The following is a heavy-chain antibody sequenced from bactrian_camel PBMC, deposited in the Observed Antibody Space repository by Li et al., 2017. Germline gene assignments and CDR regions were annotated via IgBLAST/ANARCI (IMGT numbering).Heavy chain of an antibody. CDR2: IDSGSTT. CDR1: GDTYSRYC. CDR3: AAGARRSQYDKNNGIVPGYADFGY. D-gene: IGHD2*01. Sequence: HVQLVESGGGSVQTGGSLTLSCTASGDTYSRYCITWFRQAPGKEREGVVAIDSGSTTNYADSAKGRFTVSEDSAKNTLYLQMNSLKPEDTAMYYCAAGARRSQYDKNNGIVPGYADFGYWGRGTQVTVS. J-gene: IGHJ4*01. V-gene: IGHV3S26*01.